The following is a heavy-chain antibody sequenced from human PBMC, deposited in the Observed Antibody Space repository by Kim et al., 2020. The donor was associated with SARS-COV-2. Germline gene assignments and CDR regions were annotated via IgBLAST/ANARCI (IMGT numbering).Heavy chain of an antibody. J-gene: IGHJ4*02. CDR3: ARVASGSYFPVGY. CDR2: ISYDGSNK. Sequence: GGSLRLSCAASGFTFSSYAMHWVRQAPGKGLEWVAVISYDGSNKYYADSVKGRFTISRDNSKNTLYLQMNSLRAEDTAVYYCARVASGSYFPVGYWGQGTLGPVPS. D-gene: IGHD1-26*01. V-gene: IGHV3-30-3*01. CDR1: GFTFSSYA.